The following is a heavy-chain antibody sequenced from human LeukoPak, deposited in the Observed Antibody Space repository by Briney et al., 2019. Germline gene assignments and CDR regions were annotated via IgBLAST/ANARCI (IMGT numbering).Heavy chain of an antibody. J-gene: IGHJ4*02. CDR3: ARGRAAPLDY. CDR1: GGSISSRSYY. CDR2: IYTSGST. D-gene: IGHD6-6*01. Sequence: PSETLSLTCTVSGGSISSRSYYWGWIRQPPGKGLEWIGRIYTSGSTNYNPSLKSRVTMSVDTSKNQFSLKLSSVTAADTAVYYCARGRAAPLDYWGQGTLVTVSS. V-gene: IGHV4-61*05.